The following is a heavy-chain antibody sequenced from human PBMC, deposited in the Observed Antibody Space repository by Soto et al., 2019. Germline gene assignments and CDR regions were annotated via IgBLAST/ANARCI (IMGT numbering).Heavy chain of an antibody. V-gene: IGHV4-39*01. CDR2: IYYSGST. D-gene: IGHD2-21*02. CDR3: ARQATIVVVTAYYYYGMDV. CDR1: GGSISSSSYY. J-gene: IGHJ6*02. Sequence: SETLSLTCTVSGGSISSSSYYWGWIRQPPGKGLEWIGSIYYSGSTYYNPSLKSRVTISVDTSKNQFSLKLSSVTAADTAVYYCARQATIVVVTAYYYYGMDVWGQGTTVTVS.